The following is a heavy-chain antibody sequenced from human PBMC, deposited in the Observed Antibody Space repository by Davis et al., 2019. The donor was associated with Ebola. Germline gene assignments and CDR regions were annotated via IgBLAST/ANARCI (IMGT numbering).Heavy chain of an antibody. V-gene: IGHV2-70*11. CDR3: ARTRVGTTSDFDC. Sequence: SGPTLVKPTQTLTLTCTFSGFSLPPTGMTVDWIRQPPGKALEWLARIDWDDDKYYSTSLMTRLTISKDSSKNQVVLTMTNMDPVDTATYFCARTRVGTTSDFDCWGQGTLVTVSS. D-gene: IGHD1-1*01. J-gene: IGHJ4*02. CDR1: GFSLPPTGMT. CDR2: IDWDDDK.